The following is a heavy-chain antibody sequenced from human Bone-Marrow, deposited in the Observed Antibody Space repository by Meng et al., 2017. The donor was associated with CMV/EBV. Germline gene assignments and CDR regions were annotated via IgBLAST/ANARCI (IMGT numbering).Heavy chain of an antibody. V-gene: IGHV3-7*01. CDR3: ASDLRIQLWFGYYYGMDV. Sequence: GESLKISGAAHGFTFSRYWMSWVRQAPGKGLEWVANIKQDGSEKYYVDSVKGRFTIYRDNAKNSLYLQMNSLRAEDTAVYYGASDLRIQLWFGYYYGMDVWGQGTTVTVSS. CDR2: IKQDGSEK. CDR1: GFTFSRYW. J-gene: IGHJ6*02. D-gene: IGHD5-18*01.